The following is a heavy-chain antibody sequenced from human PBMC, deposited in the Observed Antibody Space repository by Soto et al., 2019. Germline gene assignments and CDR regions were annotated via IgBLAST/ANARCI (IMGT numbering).Heavy chain of an antibody. CDR2: FTSSSSSI. D-gene: IGHD2-15*01. Sequence: EVQLVESGGGLVQPGGSLRLSCEVSGFTFSSFSMNWVRKAPGKGREWVSYFTSSSSSIYYADSVKGRFTISRDNAKNSLYLQMNSLRDEDTAVYYCARAIGEMGYCSGGSCYGDFDYWGQGTLVTVSS. J-gene: IGHJ4*02. V-gene: IGHV3-48*02. CDR1: GFTFSSFS. CDR3: ARAIGEMGYCSGGSCYGDFDY.